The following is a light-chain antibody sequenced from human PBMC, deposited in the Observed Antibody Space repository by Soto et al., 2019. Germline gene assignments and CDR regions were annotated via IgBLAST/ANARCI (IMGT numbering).Light chain of an antibody. Sequence: EIVLTQSPGTLSLSPGERATLSCRASQSVSNNFLAWYQQKPGQAPRLLIHGASGRATGIPDRFSGSGSGTDFTLTISRLEPEDFAVFYCQQYGSSPLTFGGGTNVDIK. CDR1: QSVSNNF. CDR3: QQYGSSPLT. J-gene: IGKJ4*01. V-gene: IGKV3-20*01. CDR2: GAS.